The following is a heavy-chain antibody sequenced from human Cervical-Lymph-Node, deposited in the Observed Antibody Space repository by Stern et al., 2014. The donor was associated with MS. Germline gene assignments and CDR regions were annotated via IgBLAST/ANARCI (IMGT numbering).Heavy chain of an antibody. CDR3: ARGVDTMMPLDY. V-gene: IGHV4-31*03. Sequence: QLQLQESGPGLVKPSQTLSLTCTVSGGSISRGGYYWSWIRQHPGKGLEWIGYIYYSGSTYYNPSLKSRVTISVDTSKNQFSLKLSSVTAADTAVYYCARGVDTMMPLDYWGQGTLVTVSS. CDR1: GGSISRGGYY. CDR2: IYYSGST. D-gene: IGHD3-22*01. J-gene: IGHJ4*02.